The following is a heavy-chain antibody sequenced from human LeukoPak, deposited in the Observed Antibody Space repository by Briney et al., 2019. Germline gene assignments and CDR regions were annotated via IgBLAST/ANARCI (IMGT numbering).Heavy chain of an antibody. CDR1: GFTFSSYE. CDR2: IRSSGNST. V-gene: IGHV3-48*03. CDR3: ARDLHCGGSSCYSGFDY. D-gene: IGHD2-15*01. J-gene: IGHJ4*02. Sequence: PGGSLRLSCAASGFTFSSYEMNWVRQAPGKGLEWVSYIRSSGNSTYYADSVKGRFTISRDNAKNSLYLLMNSLRADDTAVCYCARDLHCGGSSCYSGFDYWGQGTLVTVSS.